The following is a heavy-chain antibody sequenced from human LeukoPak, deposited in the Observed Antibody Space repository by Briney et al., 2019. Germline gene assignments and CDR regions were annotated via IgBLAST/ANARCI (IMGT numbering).Heavy chain of an antibody. CDR3: ARKRLAGKGDFDY. CDR1: GGSFSGYY. D-gene: IGHD1-1*01. V-gene: IGHV4-34*01. J-gene: IGHJ4*02. CDR2: INHSGST. Sequence: PSETLSLTCAVYGGSFSGYYWSWIRQPPGKGLEWIGEINHSGSTNYNPSLKSRVTISVDTSKNQFSLKLSSVTAADTAVYYCARKRLAGKGDFDYWGQGTLVTVSS.